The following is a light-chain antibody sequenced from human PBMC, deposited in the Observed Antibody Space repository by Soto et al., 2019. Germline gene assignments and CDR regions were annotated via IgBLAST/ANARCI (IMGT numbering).Light chain of an antibody. CDR2: AAS. J-gene: IGKJ1*01. V-gene: IGKV3-15*01. CDR1: QSVSSN. Sequence: EILMTLYPATLSGSPADRAKLYVRASQSVSSNLAWYQQKPGQAPRLLIYAASTRATGIPARFSGSGSGTEFTLTISSLQSEDFAVYYCQQYNNWPVFGQGTKVDIK. CDR3: QQYNNWPV.